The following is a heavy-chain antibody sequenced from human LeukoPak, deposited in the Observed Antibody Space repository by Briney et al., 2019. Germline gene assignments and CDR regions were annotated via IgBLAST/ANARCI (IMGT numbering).Heavy chain of an antibody. Sequence: PGGSLRLSCAASGFTFSSYSMNWVRQAPGKGLEWVSSISSSSSCIYYADSVKGRFTISRDNAKNSLYLQMNSLRAEDTAVYYCASEFHIYSKMALGYWGQGTLVTVSS. D-gene: IGHD4-11*01. V-gene: IGHV3-21*01. CDR3: ASEFHIYSKMALGY. CDR2: ISSSSSCI. J-gene: IGHJ4*02. CDR1: GFTFSSYS.